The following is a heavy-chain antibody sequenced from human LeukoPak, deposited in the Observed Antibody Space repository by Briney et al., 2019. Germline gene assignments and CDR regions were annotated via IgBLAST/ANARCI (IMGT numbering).Heavy chain of an antibody. CDR1: GFILSSYP. J-gene: IGHJ4*02. D-gene: IGHD1-14*01. V-gene: IGHV3-64*01. CDR3: AREEPAGSTDS. Sequence: GGSLRLSCVASGFILSSYPMHWVRQAPGKGLESVSAISGDGGQTYYANSVKGRFTISRDNSKNTLYLQMGSLRDEDTAMYYCAREEPAGSTDSWPQGTLVTVSS. CDR2: ISGDGGQT.